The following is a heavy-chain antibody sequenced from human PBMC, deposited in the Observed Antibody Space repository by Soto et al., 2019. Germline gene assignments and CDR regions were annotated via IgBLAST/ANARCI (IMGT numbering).Heavy chain of an antibody. CDR2: IYPGDSDT. J-gene: IGHJ5*02. D-gene: IGHD6-13*01. Sequence: GESLKISGKGSGYSFTSYWIGWVRQMLVKGLEWMGIIYPGDSDTRYSPSFQGQVTISADKSISTAYLQWSSLKASDTAMYYCARPVGHSSSWYWFDPRGQGILVTVSA. CDR3: ARPVGHSSSWYWFDP. V-gene: IGHV5-51*01. CDR1: GYSFTSYW.